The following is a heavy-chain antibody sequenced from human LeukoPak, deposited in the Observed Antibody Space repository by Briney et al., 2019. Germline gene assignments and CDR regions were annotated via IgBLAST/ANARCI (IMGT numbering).Heavy chain of an antibody. V-gene: IGHV3-30-3*01. J-gene: IGHJ5*02. CDR3: ARDPSLLLWFGESWFDP. Sequence: GGSLRLSCAASGFTFSAYAMHWVRQAPGKGLEWVAVISYDGSNKYYADSVKGRFTISRDNSKNTLYLQMNSLRAEDTAVYYCARDPSLLLWFGESWFDPWGQGTLVTVSS. D-gene: IGHD3-10*01. CDR1: GFTFSAYA. CDR2: ISYDGSNK.